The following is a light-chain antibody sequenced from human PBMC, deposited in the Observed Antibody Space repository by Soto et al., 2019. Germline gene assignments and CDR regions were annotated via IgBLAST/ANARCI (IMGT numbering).Light chain of an antibody. V-gene: IGKV3-11*01. J-gene: IGKJ4*01. CDR2: DAS. CDR1: QSVSNY. CDR3: QQRSNWPYT. Sequence: EIVLTQSPATLSLSPGEGTTLSCSASQSVSNYLVWYQQRPGQAPRLLIYDASNSAPGIPARSSGSGSGTDVTRTVSLLEPEHFAVYYCQQRSNWPYTFGGGTKVDIK.